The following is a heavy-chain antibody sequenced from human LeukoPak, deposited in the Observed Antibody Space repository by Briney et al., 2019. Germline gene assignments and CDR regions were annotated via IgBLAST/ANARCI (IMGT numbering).Heavy chain of an antibody. CDR1: GGSISSGGYY. V-gene: IGHV4-31*03. D-gene: IGHD2-15*01. J-gene: IGHJ3*02. CDR2: IYYSGST. CDR3: ARGEGYCSGGSCYFDAFDI. Sequence: SQTLSLTCTVSGGSISSGGYYWSWIRQHPGKGLEWIGYIYYSGSTYYNPSLRSRVTISVDTSKNQFSLKLSSVTAADTAVYYCARGEGYCSGGSCYFDAFDIWGQGTMVTVSS.